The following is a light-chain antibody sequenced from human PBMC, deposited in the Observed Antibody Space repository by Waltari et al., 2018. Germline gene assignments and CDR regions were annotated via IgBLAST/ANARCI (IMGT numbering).Light chain of an antibody. Sequence: QSALTQPRSVSGSPGQSVTISCTGTSTDIGVYNYVSWYQQHPGKAPKLMIYYVTKRPSGVPDRFSGSKSGNTASLTISGLQAEDEADYYCCSYAGSYTGVFGTGTKVTV. CDR2: YVT. CDR3: CSYAGSYTGV. J-gene: IGLJ1*01. CDR1: STDIGVYNY. V-gene: IGLV2-11*01.